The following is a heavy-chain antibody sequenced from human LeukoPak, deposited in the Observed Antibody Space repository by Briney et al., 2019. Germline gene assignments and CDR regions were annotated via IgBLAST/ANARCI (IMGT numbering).Heavy chain of an antibody. V-gene: IGHV4-59*01. CDR2: GHYSGST. CDR3: ARWGEHSALRVHAFDV. D-gene: IGHD3-10*01. CDR1: GDSISSYY. J-gene: IGHJ3*01. Sequence: SETLSLTCTVSGDSISSYYWNWIRQPPGEGLEWIGYGHYSGSTFYNPSLNSRVTLSVDTSTNQFSLKLRSVTAADTAVYYCARWGEHSALRVHAFDVWGLGTMVTVSS.